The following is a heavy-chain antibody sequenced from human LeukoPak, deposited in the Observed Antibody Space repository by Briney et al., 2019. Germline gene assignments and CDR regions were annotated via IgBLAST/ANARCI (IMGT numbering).Heavy chain of an antibody. J-gene: IGHJ4*02. CDR2: ISAYNGNT. CDR3: ARDLALVTMIVVDTIFDY. CDR1: GYTFNTYG. Sequence: ASVKVSCKTSGYTFNTYGISWVRQAPGQGLEWMGWISAYNGNTNYAQKLQGRVTMTTDTSTSTAYMELRSLRSDDTAVYYCARDLALVTMIVVDTIFDYWGQGTLVTVSS. D-gene: IGHD3-22*01. V-gene: IGHV1-18*01.